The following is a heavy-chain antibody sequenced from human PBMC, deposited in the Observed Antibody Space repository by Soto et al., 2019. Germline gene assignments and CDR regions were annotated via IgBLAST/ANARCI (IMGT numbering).Heavy chain of an antibody. V-gene: IGHV3-21*01. CDR1: GFTFSSYS. D-gene: IGHD2-8*01. CDR3: ERHCTDCSSGVIYDY. Sequence: GGSLRLSCAASGFTFSSYSMNWVRQAPGKGLEWVSSISSSSSYIYYADSVKGRFTISRDNAKNPLYLQMNSLRAEDTVVYYGERHCTDCSSGVIYDYWGQGTLVTVSS. CDR2: ISSSSSYI. J-gene: IGHJ4*02.